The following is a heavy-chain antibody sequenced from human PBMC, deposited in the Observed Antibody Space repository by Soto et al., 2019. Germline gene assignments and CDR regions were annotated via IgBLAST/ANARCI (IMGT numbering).Heavy chain of an antibody. V-gene: IGHV3-23*01. CDR1: GFTFSSFG. CDR2: LSGDGTTT. D-gene: IGHD3-22*01. CDR3: AKDITFYSSAFNY. Sequence: EVQLLESGGGLVQPGGSLRLSCTASGFTFSSFGMSWVRQAPGKGLEWVSSLSGDGTTTYYVDSVKGRFTISRDNSKNTLSLQMNSLPTEDTAVYYCAKDITFYSSAFNYWGQGILVTVSS. J-gene: IGHJ4*02.